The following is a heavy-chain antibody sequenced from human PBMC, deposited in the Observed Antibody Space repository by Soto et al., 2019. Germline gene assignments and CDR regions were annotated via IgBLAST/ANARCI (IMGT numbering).Heavy chain of an antibody. J-gene: IGHJ3*02. CDR2: IYPGDSDT. D-gene: IGHD3-16*02. CDR3: ARLWAYYHYVCWSYRPRAHAFDT. V-gene: IGHV5-51*01. CDR1: GYSFTSYW. Sequence: GESLKISCKGSGYSFTSYWIGWVRQMPGKGLEWMGIIYPGDSDTRYSPSFQGQVTISADKSISTAYLQWSSLKASDTAMYYCARLWAYYHYVCWSYRPRAHAFDTWGQGTMVTVSS.